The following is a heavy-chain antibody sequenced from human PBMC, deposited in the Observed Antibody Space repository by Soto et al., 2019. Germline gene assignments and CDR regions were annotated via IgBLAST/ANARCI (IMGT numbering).Heavy chain of an antibody. V-gene: IGHV2-5*02. CDR3: ILSQCGGGGLQLCASQFSFGMDV. Sequence: QITFKESGPTLVKAKQTLTLTCTFSGFSLSTSGVGVGWIRQPPGKALEWLAFIYWDDDKRYSPSLRSRLTMRTDTSQNQVVLTITTMDPVDAAPYHWILSQCGGGGLQLCASQFSFGMDVWGQGMTVNVPS. J-gene: IGHJ6*01. D-gene: IGHD2-21*01. CDR1: GFSLSTSGVG. CDR2: IYWDDDK.